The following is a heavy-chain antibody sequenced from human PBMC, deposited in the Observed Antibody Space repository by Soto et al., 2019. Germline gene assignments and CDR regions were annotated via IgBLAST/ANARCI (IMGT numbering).Heavy chain of an antibody. CDR2: IWYDGSNK. CDR1: GVPLTRFA. CDR3: AIARSYRIAAHRAAHVYYYYLDL. Sequence: LCWAASGVPLTRFAMHGFSQAPGKGLEWVAVIWYDGSNKYYADSVKGRFTISRDNSKNTLYLQMNSLRAEDTAFYYCAIARSYRIAAHRAAHVYYYYLDLCGEG. V-gene: IGHV3-33*01. D-gene: IGHD6-6*01. J-gene: IGHJ6*03.